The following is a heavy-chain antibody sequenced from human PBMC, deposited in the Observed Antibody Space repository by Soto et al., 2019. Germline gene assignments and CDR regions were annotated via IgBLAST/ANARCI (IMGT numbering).Heavy chain of an antibody. CDR2: IYWNDEK. CDR1: GFSLTTDGVG. Sequence: QITLKESGPTLVKPTQPLTLTCTFSGFSLTTDGVGVDWIRQPPGKALEWLGLIYWNDEKRYRPSLQSRLTITKDTYRNQVVLTMTNMDPVDTATYYCAHRTTVTSGINWGQGTLVTVSS. D-gene: IGHD4-4*01. CDR3: AHRTTVTSGIN. V-gene: IGHV2-5*01. J-gene: IGHJ4*02.